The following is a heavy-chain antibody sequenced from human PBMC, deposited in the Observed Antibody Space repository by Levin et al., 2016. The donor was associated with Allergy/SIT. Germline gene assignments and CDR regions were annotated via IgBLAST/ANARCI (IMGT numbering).Heavy chain of an antibody. Sequence: SETLSLTCTVSGGSISSSSYYWGWIRQPPGKGLEWIGSIYYSGSTYYNPSLKSRVTISVDTSKNQFSLKLSSVTAADTAVYYCARLDSSGWYSSYYYGMDVWGQGTTVTVSS. V-gene: IGHV4-39*01. J-gene: IGHJ6*02. CDR1: GGSISSSSYY. D-gene: IGHD6-19*01. CDR2: IYYSGST. CDR3: ARLDSSGWYSSYYYGMDV.